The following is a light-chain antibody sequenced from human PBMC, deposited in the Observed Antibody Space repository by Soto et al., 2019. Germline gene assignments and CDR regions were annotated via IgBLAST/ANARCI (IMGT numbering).Light chain of an antibody. J-gene: IGKJ1*01. CDR2: DAS. V-gene: IGKV1-5*01. CDR3: QQYDVHPKT. Sequence: DVQMTQSPSTLAASVGDRVTITCRASENIKNWLAWYQQTPGKAPKVLISDASRLETGVPSRFSGSGYGTDFTLTITSLHTDYFGTYHCQQYDVHPKTCCQVTKVDIK. CDR1: ENIKNW.